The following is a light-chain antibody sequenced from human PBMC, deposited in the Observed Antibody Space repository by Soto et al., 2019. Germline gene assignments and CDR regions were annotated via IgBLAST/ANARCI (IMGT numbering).Light chain of an antibody. CDR2: LNSDGSH. Sequence: QSVLTQSPSASASLRASVKLTCTLSSGHSSYAIAWHQQQPEKGPRYLMKLNSDGSHNKGDGIPDRFSGSSSGAERYLTISSLQSEDEADYYCQTWGTGIRVFGGGTKLTVL. J-gene: IGLJ3*02. CDR1: SGHSSYA. V-gene: IGLV4-69*01. CDR3: QTWGTGIRV.